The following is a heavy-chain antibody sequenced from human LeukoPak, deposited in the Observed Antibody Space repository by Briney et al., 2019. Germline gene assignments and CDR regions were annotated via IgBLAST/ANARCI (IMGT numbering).Heavy chain of an antibody. J-gene: IGHJ4*02. V-gene: IGHV3-7*04. CDR2: IKPDGSEK. CDR1: GFTLRNYW. Sequence: PGVSLRLSCAASGFTLRNYWMNWVRQAPGKGLEWVANIKPDGSEKRYVDSVKGRFTISRDNAKNSLYLQMNSLRAEDTAVYYCARVVGTDEGADYWGQGTLVTVSS. D-gene: IGHD1-7*01. CDR3: ARVVGTDEGADY.